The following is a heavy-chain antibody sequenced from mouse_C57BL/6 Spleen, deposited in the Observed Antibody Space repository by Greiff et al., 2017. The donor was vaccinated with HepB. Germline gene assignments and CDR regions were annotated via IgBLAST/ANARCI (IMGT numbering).Heavy chain of an antibody. CDR2: IRLKSDNYAT. Sequence: EVKLVESGGGLVQPGGSMKLSCVASGFTFSNYWMNWVRQSPEKGLEWVAQIRLKSDNYATHYAESVKGRFTISRDDSKSSVYLQKNNLRAEDTGIYYCSRDGYFFAYWGQGTLVTVSA. D-gene: IGHD2-3*01. CDR3: SRDGYFFAY. J-gene: IGHJ3*01. CDR1: GFTFSNYW. V-gene: IGHV6-3*01.